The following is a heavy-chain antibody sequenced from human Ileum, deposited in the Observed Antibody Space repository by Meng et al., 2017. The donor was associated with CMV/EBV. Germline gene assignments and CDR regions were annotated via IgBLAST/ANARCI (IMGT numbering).Heavy chain of an antibody. J-gene: IGHJ4*02. D-gene: IGHD5-24*01. CDR2: ISWNSGVV. V-gene: IGHV3-9*01. Sequence: GGSLRLSCVASGFTFDDYAMHWVRQGPGKGLEWVAGISWNSGVVAYADSVKGRFTISRDNAKNSLYLQMSSLRAEDTAVYYCARGISREKHLDYWGQGTLVTVSS. CDR3: ARGISREKHLDY. CDR1: GFTFDDYA.